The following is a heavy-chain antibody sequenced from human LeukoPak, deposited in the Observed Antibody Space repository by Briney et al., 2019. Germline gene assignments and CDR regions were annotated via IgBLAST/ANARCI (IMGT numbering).Heavy chain of an antibody. CDR2: ISAYNGNT. V-gene: IGHV1-18*01. J-gene: IGHJ4*02. D-gene: IGHD2-15*01. CDR1: GYTFTSYG. Sequence: ALVKVSCKASGYTFTSYGISWVRQAPGQGLEWMGWISAYNGNTNYAQKLQGRVTMTTDTSTSTAYMELRSLRSDDTAVYYCARAWLGYCSGGSCPLYYFDYWGQGTLVTVSS. CDR3: ARAWLGYCSGGSCPLYYFDY.